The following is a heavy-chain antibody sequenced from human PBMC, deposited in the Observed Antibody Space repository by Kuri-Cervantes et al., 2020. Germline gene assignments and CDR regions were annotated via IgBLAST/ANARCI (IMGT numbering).Heavy chain of an antibody. CDR1: GFTFSSYA. V-gene: IGHV3-30-3*01. Sequence: GESLKISCAASGFTFSSYAMHWVRQAPGKGLEWVAVISYDGSNKYYADSVKGRFTISRDNSKNTLYLQMNSLRAEDTAVYYCARPYLAYCGGDCYTASDYWGQGTLVTVSS. CDR3: ARPYLAYCGGDCYTASDY. J-gene: IGHJ4*02. CDR2: ISYDGSNK. D-gene: IGHD2-21*02.